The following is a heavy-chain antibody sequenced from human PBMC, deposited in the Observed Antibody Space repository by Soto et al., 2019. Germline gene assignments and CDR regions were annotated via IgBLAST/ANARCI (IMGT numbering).Heavy chain of an antibody. Sequence: GGSLRLSCAASGFTFSSYSMNWVRQAPGKGLEWVSYISSSSSTIYYADSVKGRFTISRDNAKNSLYLQMNSLRAEDTAVYYCARGGYLAPVVPAAMGYYYYYMDVWGKGTTVTVSS. V-gene: IGHV3-48*01. J-gene: IGHJ6*03. CDR1: GFTFSSYS. CDR3: ARGGYLAPVVPAAMGYYYYYMDV. CDR2: ISSSSSTI. D-gene: IGHD2-2*01.